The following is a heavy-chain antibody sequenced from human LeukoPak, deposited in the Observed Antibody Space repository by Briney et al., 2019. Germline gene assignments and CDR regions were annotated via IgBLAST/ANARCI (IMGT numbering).Heavy chain of an antibody. D-gene: IGHD2-15*01. J-gene: IGHJ6*02. CDR1: GFTFSSYA. CDR3: AKERGYCSGGSCYGNYYYGMDV. V-gene: IGHV3-9*01. Sequence: GGSLRLSCAASGFTFSSYAMHWVRQAPGKGLEWVSGISWNSGSIGYADSVKGRFTISRDNAKNSLYLQMNSLRAEDTALYYCAKERGYCSGGSCYGNYYYGMDVWGQGTTVTVSS. CDR2: ISWNSGSI.